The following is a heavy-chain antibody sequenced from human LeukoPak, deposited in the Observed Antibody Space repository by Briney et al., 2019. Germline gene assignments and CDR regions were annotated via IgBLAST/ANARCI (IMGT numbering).Heavy chain of an antibody. CDR2: ISSSSSNI. D-gene: IGHD2-2*01. CDR3: ARACARTNCYTED. J-gene: IGHJ4*02. Sequence: GGSLRLSCAASGFTFSDYSMNWVRQAPGKGLEWVSSISSSSSNIYYADSVKGRFTISRDNAKDSLYLDMNSLRAEDTAVYYCARACARTNCYTEDWGQGTLVTVSS. V-gene: IGHV3-21*01. CDR1: GFTFSDYS.